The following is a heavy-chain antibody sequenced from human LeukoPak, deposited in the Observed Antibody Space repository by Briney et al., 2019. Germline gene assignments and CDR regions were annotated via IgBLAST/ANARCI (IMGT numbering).Heavy chain of an antibody. CDR1: GYTFTSYY. J-gene: IGHJ4*02. CDR3: ARSLEWEAFEY. Sequence: GASVKISCKASGYTFTSYYMYWVRQAPGQGLEWMGIINPSGGSTTYAQKFQGRVTMTRDMFTSTVYMELSSLRSEDTAVYYCARSLEWEAFEYWGQGTLVTVSS. CDR2: INPSGGST. V-gene: IGHV1-46*01. D-gene: IGHD1-26*01.